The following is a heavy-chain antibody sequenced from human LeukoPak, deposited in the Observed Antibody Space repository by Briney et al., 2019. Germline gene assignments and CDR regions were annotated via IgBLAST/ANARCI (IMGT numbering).Heavy chain of an antibody. CDR1: GFTFSSYS. V-gene: IGHV3-48*01. CDR2: ISSSSSTI. Sequence: GGSLRLSCAASGFTFSSYSMNWVRQAPGKGLEWVSYISSSSSTIYYADSVKGRFTISRDNAKNSLYLQMNSLRAEDTAVYYCARDLGYCSSTSCCAYFDYWGQGTLVTVSS. D-gene: IGHD2-2*01. CDR3: ARDLGYCSSTSCCAYFDY. J-gene: IGHJ4*02.